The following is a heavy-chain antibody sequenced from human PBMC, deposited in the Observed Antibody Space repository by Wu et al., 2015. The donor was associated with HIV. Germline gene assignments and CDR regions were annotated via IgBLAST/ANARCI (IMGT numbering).Heavy chain of an antibody. D-gene: IGHD5-18*01. J-gene: IGHJ3*02. Sequence: QVQLVQSGAEVKKPGSSVKVSCKASGGTFSSYAISWVRQAPGQGLEWMGRIIPFFGSANYAQKFQGRVTITADESTSTAYMELSSLRSEDTAVFYCARGTDTAMVIGAFDIWGQGTMVTVSS. CDR2: IIPFFGSA. CDR1: GGTFSSYA. CDR3: ARGTDTAMVIGAFDI. V-gene: IGHV1-69*13.